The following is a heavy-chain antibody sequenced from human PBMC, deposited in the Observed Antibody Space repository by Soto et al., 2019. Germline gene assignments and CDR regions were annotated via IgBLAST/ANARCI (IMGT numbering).Heavy chain of an antibody. CDR2: ISSSGSTI. D-gene: IGHD2-21*02. V-gene: IGHV3-11*01. Sequence: RRLSCAASGFTFSDYYMSWIRQAPGKGLEWVSYISSSGSTIYYADSVKGRFTISRDNAKNSLYLQMNSLRAEDTAVYYCARRSFCGGDCTDAFDIWGQGTMVTVSS. CDR1: GFTFSDYY. CDR3: ARRSFCGGDCTDAFDI. J-gene: IGHJ3*02.